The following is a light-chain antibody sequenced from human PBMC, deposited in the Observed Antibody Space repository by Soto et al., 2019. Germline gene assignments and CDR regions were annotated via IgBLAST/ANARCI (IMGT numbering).Light chain of an antibody. V-gene: IGKV1-39*01. CDR3: QQTYSAPPT. J-gene: IGKJ1*01. Sequence: DIQMTQSPSSLSASVGDRVTITCRASQIISTYLNWYQQRAGLAPRLLIYAASSLQSGVPPRFSGSGSGTDFTLTTSSLQPEDFATYFCQQTYSAPPTFGQGTKVDIK. CDR2: AAS. CDR1: QIISTY.